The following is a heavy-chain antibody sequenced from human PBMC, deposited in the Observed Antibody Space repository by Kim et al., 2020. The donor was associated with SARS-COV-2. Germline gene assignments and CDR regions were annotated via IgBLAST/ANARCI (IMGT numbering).Heavy chain of an antibody. Sequence: GESLKISCKGSGYSFTSYWIGWVRQMPGKGLEWMGIIYPGDSDTRYSPSFQGQVTISADKSISTAYLQWSSLKASDTAMYYCARQLKTYYYDSSEGRGWFDPWGQGTLVTVSS. CDR2: IYPGDSDT. CDR3: ARQLKTYYYDSSEGRGWFDP. CDR1: GYSFTSYW. V-gene: IGHV5-51*01. D-gene: IGHD3-22*01. J-gene: IGHJ5*02.